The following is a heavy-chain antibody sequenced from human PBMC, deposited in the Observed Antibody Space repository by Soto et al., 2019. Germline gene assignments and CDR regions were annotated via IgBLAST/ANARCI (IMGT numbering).Heavy chain of an antibody. V-gene: IGHV3-23*01. CDR2: ISGSDNST. J-gene: IGHJ6*02. CDR3: APMGV. CDR1: GFTSSNYA. Sequence: GGSLRLSCAASGFTSSNYAMSWVRQAPGKGLEWVSAISGSDNSTYYADSVKGRFTISRDNSKNTLYLQLNSLSAEDTAVYYCAPMGVWGQGTTVTVSS.